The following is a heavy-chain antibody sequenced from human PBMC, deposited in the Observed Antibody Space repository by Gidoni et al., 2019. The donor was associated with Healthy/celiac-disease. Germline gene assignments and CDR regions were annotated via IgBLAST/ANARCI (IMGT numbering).Heavy chain of an antibody. Sequence: QVTLKESGPVLVKPTETLTLTCTVSGFSLSNARMGVSWIRQPPGKALEWLAHIFSNDEKSYSTSLKSRRTISKDTSKSQVVLTMTNMDPVDTATYYCARSTVTTGGTDAFDIWGQGTMVTVFS. D-gene: IGHD4-17*01. CDR3: ARSTVTTGGTDAFDI. CDR2: IFSNDEK. J-gene: IGHJ3*02. CDR1: GFSLSNARMG. V-gene: IGHV2-26*01.